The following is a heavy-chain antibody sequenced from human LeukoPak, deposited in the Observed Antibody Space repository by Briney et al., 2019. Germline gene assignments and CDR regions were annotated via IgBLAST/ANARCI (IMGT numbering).Heavy chain of an antibody. V-gene: IGHV3-30-3*01. CDR3: ARGPFVGGGGFDY. J-gene: IGHJ4*02. D-gene: IGHD2-15*01. CDR1: GFTFRRYA. Sequence: GGSLRLSRAASGFTFRRYAMYWVRQAPGKGLEWVAVLSYDGSNKYYADSVKGRFTISRDNSKKTLYLQMNSLRAEDTGVCYCARGPFVGGGGFDYWGQGTLVTVSS. CDR2: LSYDGSNK.